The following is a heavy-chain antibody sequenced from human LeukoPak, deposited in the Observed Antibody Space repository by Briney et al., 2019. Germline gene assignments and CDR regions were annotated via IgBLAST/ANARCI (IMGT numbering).Heavy chain of an antibody. V-gene: IGHV1-69*04. J-gene: IGHJ3*02. CDR1: GGTFSSYA. Sequence: ASVKVSCKASGGTFSSYAISWVRQAPRQGLEWMGRIIPILGIANYAQKFQGRVTITADKSTSTAYMELSSLRSEDTAVYYCAKDREIFGVIIRRSGAFDIWGQGTMVTVSS. D-gene: IGHD3-3*01. CDR3: AKDREIFGVIIRRSGAFDI. CDR2: IIPILGIA.